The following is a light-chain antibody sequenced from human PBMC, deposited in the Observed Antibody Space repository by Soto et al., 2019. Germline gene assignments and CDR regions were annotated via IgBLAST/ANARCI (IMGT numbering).Light chain of an antibody. CDR3: ASYAGSNNWGV. CDR2: EVY. Sequence: QSALTQPPSASGSPGQSVTISCTGTGNDIGGYSYVSWYQQHPGKAPKLIIYEVYKQPSGVPDRFAGAKTGNTASLTVSGLEVEDVADYYCASYAGSNNWGVFGGGTKLTVL. CDR1: GNDIGGYSY. V-gene: IGLV2-8*01. J-gene: IGLJ3*02.